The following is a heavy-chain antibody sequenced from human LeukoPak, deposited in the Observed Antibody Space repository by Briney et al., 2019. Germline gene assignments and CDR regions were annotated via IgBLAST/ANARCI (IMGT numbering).Heavy chain of an antibody. D-gene: IGHD1-26*01. Sequence: SETLSLTCTVSGGSISSSSYYWGWIRQPPGKGLEWIGSIYYSGSTYYNPSLKSRVTISVDTSKNQFSLKLSSVTAADTAVYYCARMRWELLPRPLDYWGQGTLVTVSS. J-gene: IGHJ4*02. CDR1: GGSISSSSYY. CDR3: ARMRWELLPRPLDY. CDR2: IYYSGST. V-gene: IGHV4-39*01.